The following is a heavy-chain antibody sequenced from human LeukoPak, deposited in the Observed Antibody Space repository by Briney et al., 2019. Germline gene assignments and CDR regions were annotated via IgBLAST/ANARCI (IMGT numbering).Heavy chain of an antibody. J-gene: IGHJ4*02. CDR3: ARDGGGSHDY. V-gene: IGHV3-64*01. D-gene: IGHD1-26*01. CDR1: GFSFSSYA. Sequence: PGGSLTLSCAASGFSFSSYAMHWVRQPPGKGLEYVSAISDNGGSTFYANSVKGRFTISRDNSKNTLYLQMGSLRSEYMAVYYCARDGGGSHDYWGQGTLVTVSS. CDR2: ISDNGGST.